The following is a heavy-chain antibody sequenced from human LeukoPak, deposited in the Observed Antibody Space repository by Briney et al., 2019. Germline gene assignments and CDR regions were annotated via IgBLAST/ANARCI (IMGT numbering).Heavy chain of an antibody. CDR2: INPNSGGT. CDR1: GYTFTGYY. CDR3: ARDPVYYDSSGYNDAFDI. J-gene: IGHJ3*02. Sequence: ASVKVSCKASGYTFTGYYMHWVRQAPGQGLEWMGRINPNSGGTNYAQKFQGRVTMTRDTSISTAHMELSRLRSDDTAVYYCARDPVYYDSSGYNDAFDICGQGTMVTVSS. D-gene: IGHD3-22*01. V-gene: IGHV1-2*06.